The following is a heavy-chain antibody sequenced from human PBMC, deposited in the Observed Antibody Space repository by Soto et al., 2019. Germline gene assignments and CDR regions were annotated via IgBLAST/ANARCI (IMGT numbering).Heavy chain of an antibody. Sequence: GASLKISCKASGYSFSFYWIGWVRQMPGKGLEWMAIMYPDDSDIRYSPSFEAHVTISADKSTSTAFLQWSSLKASDTAMYYCATAYVYDFENSNYYRDAFDIWGQGTLVTVSS. CDR2: MYPDDSDI. D-gene: IGHD3-22*01. CDR3: ATAYVYDFENSNYYRDAFDI. V-gene: IGHV5-51*01. J-gene: IGHJ3*02. CDR1: GYSFSFYW.